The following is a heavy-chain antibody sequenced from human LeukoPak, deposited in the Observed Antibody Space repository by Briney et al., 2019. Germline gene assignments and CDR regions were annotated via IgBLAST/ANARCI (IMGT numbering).Heavy chain of an antibody. V-gene: IGHV3-53*04. CDR2: IYSGGST. CDR1: GFTVSSNY. J-gene: IGHJ3*02. Sequence: GGSLRLSCAASGFTVSSNYMSWVRQAPGKGLEWVSVIYSGGSTYYADSVKGRFTIPRHNSKNTLYLQMNSLRAEDTAVYYCARVYGAAFDIWGQGTMVTVSS. CDR3: ARVYGAAFDI. D-gene: IGHD2-2*02.